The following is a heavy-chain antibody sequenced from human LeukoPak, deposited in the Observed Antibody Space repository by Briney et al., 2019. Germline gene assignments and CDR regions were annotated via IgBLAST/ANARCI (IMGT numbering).Heavy chain of an antibody. CDR2: MNPNSGDT. CDR1: GYTFTRYD. J-gene: IGHJ4*02. D-gene: IGHD2-2*02. CDR3: AKARAVSAAIADTLYFDY. Sequence: ASVKVSCKASGYTFTRYDINWVRQATGQGLEWMGWMNPNSGDTGYAQKFQGRVTMTRNTSISTAYMELSSLRSEDTAVYYCAKARAVSAAIADTLYFDYWGQGTLVTVSS. V-gene: IGHV1-8*01.